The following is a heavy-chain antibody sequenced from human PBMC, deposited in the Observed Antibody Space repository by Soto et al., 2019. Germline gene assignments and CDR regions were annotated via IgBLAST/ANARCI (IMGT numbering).Heavy chain of an antibody. CDR1: GGSFSGYY. J-gene: IGHJ6*03. CDR2: INHSGST. V-gene: IGHV4-34*01. CDR3: ARAIVVVPAAHSYYDFCCGQYKGYYYMYC. D-gene: IGHD2-2*01. Sequence: PSETLSLTCAVYGGSFSGYYWSWIRQPPGKGLEWIGEINHSGSTNYNPSLKSRVTISVDTSKNQFSLKLSSVTAADTAVYYCARAIVVVPAAHSYYDFCCGQYKGYYYMYCWGKGTTVTVSS.